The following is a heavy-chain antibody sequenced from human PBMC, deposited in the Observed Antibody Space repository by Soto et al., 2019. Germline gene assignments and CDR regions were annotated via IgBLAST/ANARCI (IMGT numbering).Heavy chain of an antibody. D-gene: IGHD3-16*01. CDR2: IYYNGNT. Sequence: EDLSPTCNVTAGSISRYFWRWIRQSPGKGLEWIGYIYYNGNTNYNPPLASRVTISVGTSKNHFSLKLNSVTVADTAVYYCARGGASARWLDPWGQGTLVTVSS. CDR3: ARGGASARWLDP. CDR1: AGSISRYF. V-gene: IGHV4-59*01. J-gene: IGHJ5*02.